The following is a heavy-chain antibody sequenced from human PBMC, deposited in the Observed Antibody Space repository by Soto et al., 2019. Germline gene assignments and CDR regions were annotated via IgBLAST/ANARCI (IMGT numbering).Heavy chain of an antibody. V-gene: IGHV6-1*01. J-gene: IGHJ4*02. D-gene: IGHD1-1*01. CDR2: TYYRSKWYN. CDR1: GDSVSSNSAA. CDR3: ERGKRNEYYFDY. Sequence: SQTLSLTCAISGDSVSSNSAAWNWIRQSPSRGLEWLGRTYYRSKWYNDYAVSVKSRITINPDTSKNQFSLQLNSVTPEDTDVYYCERGKRNEYYFDYWGQGTLVTVSS.